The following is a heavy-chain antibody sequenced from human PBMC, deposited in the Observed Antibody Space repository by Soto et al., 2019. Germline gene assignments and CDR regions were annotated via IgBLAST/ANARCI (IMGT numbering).Heavy chain of an antibody. J-gene: IGHJ4*02. CDR3: ARGVYGAYLDY. CDR1: GGSISSYY. CDR2: VESSGRT. Sequence: SETLSLTCTVSGGSISSYYWSWIRQPPGKGLEWIGYVESSGRTEYKPSLASRVTLSLDSSQNQLSLTLRTVTTADRALYFCARGVYGAYLDYWGQGIPVTVSS. D-gene: IGHD3-10*01. V-gene: IGHV4-4*08.